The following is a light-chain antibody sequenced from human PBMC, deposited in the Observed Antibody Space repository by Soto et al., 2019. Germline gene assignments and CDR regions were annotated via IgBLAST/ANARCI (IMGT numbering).Light chain of an antibody. CDR1: SSDVGAYGY. V-gene: IGLV2-14*01. CDR3: SSYTTSSTVV. J-gene: IGLJ2*01. CDR2: EVS. Sequence: QSVLTQPASVSGSPGQSITISCTGTSSDVGAYGYVSWYQQHPGKAPKLMIYEVSYRPSGVSNRFSGSKSGNAASLTISGLQAEEEADYYCSSYTTSSTVVFGGGTKLTVL.